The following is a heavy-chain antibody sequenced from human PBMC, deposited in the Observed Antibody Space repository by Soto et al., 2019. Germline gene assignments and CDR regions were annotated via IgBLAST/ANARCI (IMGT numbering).Heavy chain of an antibody. CDR1: GYTFSTYG. V-gene: IGHV1-18*01. J-gene: IGHJ3*02. CDR2: ISAYNGDT. D-gene: IGHD3-10*01. Sequence: QVQLVQSGAEVKKPGASVKVSCKASGYTFSTYGISWVRQAPGQGLEWMGWISAYNGDTNYAQKLQGRVTMTTDTSTTTAYTEMRGLRSEGTDVYYWAREGTMVRGGIIANDAFDIWGQGTMVTVAS. CDR3: AREGTMVRGGIIANDAFDI.